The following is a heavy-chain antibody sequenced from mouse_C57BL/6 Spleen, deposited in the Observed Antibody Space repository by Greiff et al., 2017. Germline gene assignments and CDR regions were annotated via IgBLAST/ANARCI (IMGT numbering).Heavy chain of an antibody. CDR2: IWSDGST. V-gene: IGHV2-6-1*01. CDR3: ARQGDSSGYGAMDY. D-gene: IGHD3-2*02. Sequence: VKLMESGPGLVAPSQSLSITCTVSGFSLTSYGVHWVRQPPGKGLEWLVVIWSDGSTTYNSALKSRLSISKDNSKSQVFLKMNRLQTDDTAMYYCARQGDSSGYGAMDYWGQGTSVTVSS. J-gene: IGHJ4*01. CDR1: GFSLTSYG.